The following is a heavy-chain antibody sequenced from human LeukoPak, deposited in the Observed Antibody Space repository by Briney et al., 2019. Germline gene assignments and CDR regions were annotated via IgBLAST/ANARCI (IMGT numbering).Heavy chain of an antibody. CDR2: IYYSGST. J-gene: IGHJ5*02. CDR3: ARVPLNYGDNWFDP. CDR1: GGSISSYY. V-gene: IGHV4-59*01. D-gene: IGHD4-17*01. Sequence: SETLSLTCTVSGGSISSYYWSWIRQPPGKGLEWIGYIYYSGSTNYNPSLKSRVTISVDTSKNQFSLKLSSVTAADTAVYYCARVPLNYGDNWFDPWGQGTLVTVSS.